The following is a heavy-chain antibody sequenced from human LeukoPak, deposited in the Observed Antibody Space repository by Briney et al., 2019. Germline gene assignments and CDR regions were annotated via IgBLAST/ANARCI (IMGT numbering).Heavy chain of an antibody. CDR1: GGSISSTSYF. CDR3: ARHFHYSNNWFDP. D-gene: IGHD4-11*01. CDR2: IYYRGDT. J-gene: IGHJ5*02. Sequence: SETLSLTCTVSGGSISSTSYFWGWVRQPPGKGLEWIGSIYYRGDTYYNPSLKSRVTISVDTSKNHFSLKLSSVTAADTAVYYCARHFHYSNNWFDPWGQGTLVTVSS. V-gene: IGHV4-39*01.